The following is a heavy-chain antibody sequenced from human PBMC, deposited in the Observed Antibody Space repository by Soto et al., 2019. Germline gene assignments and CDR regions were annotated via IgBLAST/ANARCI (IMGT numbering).Heavy chain of an antibody. D-gene: IGHD5-18*01. J-gene: IGHJ4*02. V-gene: IGHV4-31*03. Sequence: SETLSLTCTVSGGYISSGGYYWSWIRQHPGKGLEWIGYIYYSGSTYYNPSLKSRVTISVDTSKNQFSLKLSSVTAADTAVYYCARNTQRGYSYGYGYNWNGPLDYWGQGTLVTVSS. CDR2: IYYSGST. CDR1: GGYISSGGYY. CDR3: ARNTQRGYSYGYGYNWNGPLDY.